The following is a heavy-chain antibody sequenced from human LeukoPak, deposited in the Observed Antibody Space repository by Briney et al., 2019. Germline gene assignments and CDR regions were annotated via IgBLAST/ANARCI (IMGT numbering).Heavy chain of an antibody. D-gene: IGHD2-2*02. CDR2: ISGSGGNT. V-gene: IGHV3-23*01. CDR1: GFTFSSYA. Sequence: GGPLRLSCAASGFTFSSYAMSWVRQAPGKGLEWVSAISGSGGNTYYADSVKGRFTISRDNSKNTLYLQMNSLRAEDTALYYCARYCSSTSCYTGYYYGMDVWGQGTTVTVSS. CDR3: ARYCSSTSCYTGYYYGMDV. J-gene: IGHJ6*02.